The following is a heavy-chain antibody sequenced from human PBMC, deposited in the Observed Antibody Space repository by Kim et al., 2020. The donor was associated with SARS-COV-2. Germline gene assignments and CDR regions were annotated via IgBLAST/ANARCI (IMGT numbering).Heavy chain of an antibody. CDR2: T. CDR3: ARIYSSYFYLDV. J-gene: IGHJ6*03. Sequence: TYYYPSLKGRVTMSADTSKNQFSLRLSSVTAADTAVYYCARIYSSYFYLDVWGKGTSVTVSS. V-gene: IGHV4-39*01. D-gene: IGHD2-15*01.